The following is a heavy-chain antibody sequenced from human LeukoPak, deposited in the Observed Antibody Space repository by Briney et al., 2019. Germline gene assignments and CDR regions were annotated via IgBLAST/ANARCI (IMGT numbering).Heavy chain of an antibody. CDR2: IQNDGSNE. J-gene: IGHJ4*02. CDR3: AKDWAFTYYYDSSGLDY. Sequence: GGSLRLSCAASGFTFSSYGMHWVRQAPGKGLEWVAYIQNDGSNEQYADSVKGRFSISRDSSKNILYLQMNSLRAEDTAVYYCAKDWAFTYYYDSSGLDYWGQGTLVTVSS. V-gene: IGHV3-30*02. D-gene: IGHD3-22*01. CDR1: GFTFSSYG.